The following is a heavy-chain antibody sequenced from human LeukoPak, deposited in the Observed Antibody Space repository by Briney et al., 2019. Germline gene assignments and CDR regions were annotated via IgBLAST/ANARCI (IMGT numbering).Heavy chain of an antibody. CDR2: ISAYNGNT. D-gene: IGHD5-18*01. CDR3: ARASYDTAMVTFAY. CDR1: GYTFTSYG. V-gene: IGHV1-18*01. J-gene: IGHJ4*02. Sequence: GASVKVSCKASGYTFTSYGISWVRQAPGQGLEWMGWISAYNGNTNYAQKLQGRVTMTTDTSTSTAYMELRSLRSDDTAVYYCARASYDTAMVTFAYWGQGTLVTVSS.